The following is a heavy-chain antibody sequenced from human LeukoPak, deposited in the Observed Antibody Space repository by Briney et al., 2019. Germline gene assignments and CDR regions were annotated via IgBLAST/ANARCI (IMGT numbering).Heavy chain of an antibody. CDR2: ISAYNGNT. V-gene: IGHV1-18*01. J-gene: IGHJ6*03. Sequence: ASVKVSCKASGYTFTSYGISWVRQAPGQGLEWMGWISAYNGNTNYAQKLQGRVTMTTDTSTSTAYMELRSLRSDDTAVYYCARRIPGYCSSTSCYRYYYYYMDVWGKGTTVTISS. CDR3: ARRIPGYCSSTSCYRYYYYYMDV. CDR1: GYTFTSYG. D-gene: IGHD2-2*01.